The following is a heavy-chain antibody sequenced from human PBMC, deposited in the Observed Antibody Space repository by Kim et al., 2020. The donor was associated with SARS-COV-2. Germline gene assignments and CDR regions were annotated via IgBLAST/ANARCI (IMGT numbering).Heavy chain of an antibody. D-gene: IGHD6-19*01. Sequence: SETLSLTCAVYGGSFSGYYWSWIRQPPGKGLEWIGEINHSGSTNYNPSLKSRVTISVDTSKNQFSLKLSSVTAADTAGYYCARQSRVVFAVAARGGYFQHWGQGTLVTVSS. CDR3: ARQSRVVFAVAARGGYFQH. V-gene: IGHV4-34*01. CDR1: GGSFSGYY. CDR2: INHSGST. J-gene: IGHJ1*01.